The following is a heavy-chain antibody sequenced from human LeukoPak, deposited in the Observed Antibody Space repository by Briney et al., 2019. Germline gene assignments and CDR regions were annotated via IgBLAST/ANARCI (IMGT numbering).Heavy chain of an antibody. V-gene: IGHV4-59*01. J-gene: IGHJ3*02. CDR2: IYYSGST. Sequence: KPSETLSLTCTVSGGSISSYYWSWIRQPPGKGLEWIGYIYYSGSTNCNPSVKSRVAMSVDTPKKQFSLKLSSLTAADTAVYYCARGGTAVIAPYAFDIWGQGTMVTVSS. CDR3: ARGGTAVIAPYAFDI. CDR1: GGSISSYY. D-gene: IGHD4-23*01.